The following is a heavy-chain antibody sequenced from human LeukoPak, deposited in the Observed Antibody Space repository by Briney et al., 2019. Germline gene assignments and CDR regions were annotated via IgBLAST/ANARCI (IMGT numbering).Heavy chain of an antibody. Sequence: PSETLSLTCTVSGGSISSYYWSWIRQPPGKGVEWLGYISYSGSTNYNPSLKSRVTISVDTSKNQFSLKLSSVTAADTAVYYCARWIVVVPAAVNWFDPWGQGTLVTVSS. J-gene: IGHJ5*02. CDR2: ISYSGST. D-gene: IGHD2-2*01. V-gene: IGHV4-59*01. CDR1: GGSISSYY. CDR3: ARWIVVVPAAVNWFDP.